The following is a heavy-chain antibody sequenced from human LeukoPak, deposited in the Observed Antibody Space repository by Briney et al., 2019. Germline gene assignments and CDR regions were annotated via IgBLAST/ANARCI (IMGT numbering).Heavy chain of an antibody. CDR2: IRYDGSNK. CDR3: AKASIAVTTPFDY. Sequence: GGSLRLSCAASGFTFSSYGMHWVRQAPGKLLEWVAFIRYDGSNKYYADSVKGRFTISRDNSKNTLYLQMNSLRAEDTAVYYCAKASIAVTTPFDYRGQGTLVTVSS. J-gene: IGHJ4*02. V-gene: IGHV3-30*02. D-gene: IGHD4-17*01. CDR1: GFTFSSYG.